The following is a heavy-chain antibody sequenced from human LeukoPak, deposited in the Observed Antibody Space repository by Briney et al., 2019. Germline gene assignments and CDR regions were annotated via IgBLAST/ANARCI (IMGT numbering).Heavy chain of an antibody. J-gene: IGHJ4*02. V-gene: IGHV4-39*01. Sequence: SETLSLTCTVSGGSISGSSYYWGWIRRPPGKGLEWIGSIYYSGSTYYNPSLKSRCTLSVDTSKNQFSLKLSSVTAAVTAVYYCARTVVSLPFDYWGQESLVTVSS. CDR3: ARTVVSLPFDY. CDR2: IYYSGST. D-gene: IGHD3-22*01. CDR1: GGSISGSSYY.